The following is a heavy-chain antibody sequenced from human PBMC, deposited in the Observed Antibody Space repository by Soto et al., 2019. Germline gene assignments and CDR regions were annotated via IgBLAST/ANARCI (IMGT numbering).Heavy chain of an antibody. Sequence: SETLSLTCTVSGGSISSYYWSWIRQPPGKGLEWIGYIYYSGSTNYNPSLKSRVTISVDTSKNQFSLKLSSVTAADTAVYYCARRAGDRFGELLWWFDPWGQGTLVTVS. J-gene: IGHJ5*02. V-gene: IGHV4-59*08. CDR3: ARRAGDRFGELLWWFDP. CDR2: IYYSGST. CDR1: GGSISSYY. D-gene: IGHD3-10*01.